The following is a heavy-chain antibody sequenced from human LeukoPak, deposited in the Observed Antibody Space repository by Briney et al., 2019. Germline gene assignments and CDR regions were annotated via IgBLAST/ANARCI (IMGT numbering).Heavy chain of an antibody. CDR3: AKGYYGSSGYYDDAFDI. J-gene: IGHJ3*02. V-gene: IGHV3-23*01. CDR1: GFTFSSYA. CDR2: ISGSGGST. Sequence: GGSLRLSCAASGFTFSSYAMSWVRQAPGKGLEWVSAISGSGGSTYYADSVKGRFTISRDNSKNTLYLQMNSLRAEDTAVYYCAKGYYGSSGYYDDAFDIWGQGTMVTVSS. D-gene: IGHD3-22*01.